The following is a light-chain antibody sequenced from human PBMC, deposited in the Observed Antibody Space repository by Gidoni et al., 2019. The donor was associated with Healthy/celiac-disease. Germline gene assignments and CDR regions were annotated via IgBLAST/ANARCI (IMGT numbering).Light chain of an antibody. CDR2: CTS. CDR3: QQYGGSPLT. Sequence: EIVLTQSPGTLSLSPGERATLSCRASQSLGSHSLAWSQQNPGQAPRLLIFCTSSRATGVPDRFSGSGSGAHFTLIITRLEPEDFALYYCQQYGGSPLTFGGGTKIE. CDR1: QSLGSHS. J-gene: IGKJ4*01. V-gene: IGKV3-20*01.